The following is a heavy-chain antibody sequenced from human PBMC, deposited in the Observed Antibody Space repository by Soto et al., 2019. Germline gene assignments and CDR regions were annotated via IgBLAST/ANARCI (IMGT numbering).Heavy chain of an antibody. CDR3: AMLGGWSGGSSGMDV. V-gene: IGHV3-72*01. CDR2: IRRKANSYTT. D-gene: IGHD6-19*01. J-gene: IGHJ6*02. CDR1: GLIFSDYH. Sequence: EVQFVDSGGGLVQPGGSLRLSCAASGLIFSDYHMDWVRQAPGKGLEWVGRIRRKANSYTTEYAASVKGRFTISRDDSNNSLYLQMNSLKSEDTAVYYCAMLGGWSGGSSGMDVWGQGTTVTVSS.